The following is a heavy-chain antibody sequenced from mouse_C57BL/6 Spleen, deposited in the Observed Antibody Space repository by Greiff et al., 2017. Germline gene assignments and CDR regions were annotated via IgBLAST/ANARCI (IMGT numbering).Heavy chain of an antibody. Sequence: QVQLQQPGAELVRPGSSVKLSCKASGYTFTTYSMHWVKQRPIQGLEWIGNIDPSDSDTHYTEKFKDKATLTVDKSSSTAYMQLSSLTSEDSAVYYGARRCYYYGSSHGYFDVWGTGTTVTVSS. CDR1: GYTFTTYS. J-gene: IGHJ1*03. CDR2: IDPSDSDT. D-gene: IGHD1-1*01. CDR3: ARRCYYYGSSHGYFDV. V-gene: IGHV1-52*01.